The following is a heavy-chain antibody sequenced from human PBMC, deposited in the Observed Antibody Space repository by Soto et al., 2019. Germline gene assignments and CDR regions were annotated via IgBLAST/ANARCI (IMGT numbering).Heavy chain of an antibody. V-gene: IGHV1-2*02. CDR2: INPHTGGA. Sequence: ASVKVSCKASGYTFSDFYIHWVRQAPGQGLEWMGWINPHTGGANYAQRFQGRVTMTRDTSISAAYMELSSLRSDDTAVYYCICSKERRDHWGQGTLVTVSS. D-gene: IGHD2-8*01. CDR1: GYTFSDFY. CDR3: ICSKERRDH. J-gene: IGHJ4*02.